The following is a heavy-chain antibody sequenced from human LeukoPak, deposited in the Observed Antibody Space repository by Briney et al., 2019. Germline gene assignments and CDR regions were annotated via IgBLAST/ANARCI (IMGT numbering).Heavy chain of an antibody. CDR3: AREGLQGPWFDP. CDR2: IIPIFGTA. D-gene: IGHD5-24*01. CDR1: GGTFSSYA. V-gene: IGHV1-69*05. Sequence: SVKVSCKASGGTFSSYAISWVRQAPGQGLEWMGGIIPIFGTANYAQKFQGRVTITTDESTSTAYMELSNLRSEDTAVYYCAREGLQGPWFDPWGQGTLVTVSS. J-gene: IGHJ5*02.